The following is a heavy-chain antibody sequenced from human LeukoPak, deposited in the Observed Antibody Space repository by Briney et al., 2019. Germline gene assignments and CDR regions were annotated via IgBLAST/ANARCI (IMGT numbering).Heavy chain of an antibody. D-gene: IGHD3-10*01. Sequence: PGGSLRLSCAASGFTFSSYAMSWVRQAPGKGLEWVSAISGSGGSIYYADSVKGRFTISRDNSKNTLYLQMNSLRAEDTAVYYCAKDPMVRGQSGAFDIWGQGTMVTVSS. J-gene: IGHJ3*02. CDR1: GFTFSSYA. V-gene: IGHV3-23*01. CDR2: ISGSGGSI. CDR3: AKDPMVRGQSGAFDI.